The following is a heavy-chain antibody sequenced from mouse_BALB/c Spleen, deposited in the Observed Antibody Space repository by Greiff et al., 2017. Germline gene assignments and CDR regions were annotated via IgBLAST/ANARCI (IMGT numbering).Heavy chain of an antibody. V-gene: IGHV5-6-4*01. Sequence: DVKLVESGGGLVKPGGSLKLSCAASGFTFSSYTMSWVRQTPEKRLEWVATISSGGSYTYYPDSVKGRFTISRDNAKNNLYLQMSSLKSEDTAMYYCTRDPSYGNYGYYFDYWGQGTTLTVSS. CDR1: GFTFSSYT. CDR2: ISSGGSYT. CDR3: TRDPSYGNYGYYFDY. D-gene: IGHD2-1*01. J-gene: IGHJ2*01.